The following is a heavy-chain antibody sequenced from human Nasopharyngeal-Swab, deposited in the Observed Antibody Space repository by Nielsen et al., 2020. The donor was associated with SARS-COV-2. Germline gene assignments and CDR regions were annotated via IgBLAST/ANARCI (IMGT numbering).Heavy chain of an antibody. V-gene: IGHV3-30*04. D-gene: IGHD3-22*01. CDR2: ISYDGSNK. CDR3: ARDGLRGYYPYFDY. CDR1: GFTFSSYA. J-gene: IGHJ4*02. Sequence: GESLKISCAASGFTFSSYAMHWVRQAPGKGLEWVAVISYDGSNKYYADSVKGRFTISRDNSKNTLYLQMNSLRAEDTAVYYCARDGLRGYYPYFDYWGQGTLVTVSS.